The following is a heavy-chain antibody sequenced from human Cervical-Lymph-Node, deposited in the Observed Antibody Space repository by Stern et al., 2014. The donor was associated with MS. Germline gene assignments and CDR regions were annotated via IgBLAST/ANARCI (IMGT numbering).Heavy chain of an antibody. CDR1: GFIFSSKW. D-gene: IGHD3-3*01. CDR3: ASLYDFWSGYPEEY. CDR2: INSDGSST. V-gene: IGHV3-74*01. J-gene: IGHJ4*02. Sequence: EVQLVESGGGLIPPGGSLRLSCAASGFIFSSKWMHWVRQAPGKGLVWVSRINSDGSSTSYADSVKGRFTIFRDNADNTLYLQMNSLRAEDTAVYYCASLYDFWSGYPEEYWGQGTLVTVSS.